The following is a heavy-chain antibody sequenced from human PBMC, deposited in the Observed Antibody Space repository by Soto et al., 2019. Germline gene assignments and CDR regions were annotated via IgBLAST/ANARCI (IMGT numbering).Heavy chain of an antibody. J-gene: IGHJ6*02. CDR2: IWYDGSNK. CDR1: GFTFSSYG. D-gene: IGHD3-3*01. Sequence: QTGGSLRLSCAASGFTFSSYGMHWVRQAPGKGLEWVAVIWYDGSNKYYADSVKGRFTISRDNSKNTLYLQMNSLRAEDTAVYYCARDATIFGVVTLKYGMDVWGPGTTVTVSS. CDR3: ARDATIFGVVTLKYGMDV. V-gene: IGHV3-33*01.